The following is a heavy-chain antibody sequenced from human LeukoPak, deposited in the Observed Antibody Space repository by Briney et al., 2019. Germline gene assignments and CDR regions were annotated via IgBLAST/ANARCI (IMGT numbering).Heavy chain of an antibody. CDR2: IYYSGST. Sequence: SETLSLTCTVSGGSISSYYWSWIRQPPGKGLEWIGSIYYSGSTYYNPSLKSRVTISVDTSKNQFSLKLSSVTAADTAVYYCARRGNVDYYMDVWGKGTTVTVSS. CDR3: ARRGNVDYYMDV. V-gene: IGHV4-59*05. CDR1: GGSISSYY. J-gene: IGHJ6*03. D-gene: IGHD1-1*01.